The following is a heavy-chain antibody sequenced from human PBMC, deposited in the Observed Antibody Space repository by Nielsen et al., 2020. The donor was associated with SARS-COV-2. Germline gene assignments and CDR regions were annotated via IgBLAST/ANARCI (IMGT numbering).Heavy chain of an antibody. CDR1: GFTFSSYA. V-gene: IGHV3-23*01. J-gene: IGHJ4*02. Sequence: GESLKISCAASGFTFSSYAMSWVRQAPGKGLEWVSAISGSGGSTYYADSVKGRFTISRDNSKNTLYLQMNSLRAEDTAVYYCARAPPGFGELPFDYWGQGTLVTVSS. D-gene: IGHD3-10*01. CDR3: ARAPPGFGELPFDY. CDR2: ISGSGGST.